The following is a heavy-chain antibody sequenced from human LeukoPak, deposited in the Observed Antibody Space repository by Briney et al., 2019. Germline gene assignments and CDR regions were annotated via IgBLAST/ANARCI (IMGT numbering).Heavy chain of an antibody. J-gene: IGHJ4*02. CDR3: ARNPYGDYYFDY. V-gene: IGHV3-30*04. Sequence: QPGGSLRLSCVASGIPFSRNSTPWVRRAPGGGPEWLAFISESTKQKNYADSVQGRFTISRDNSKNTLFLQMDSLRGDDTGIYYCARNPYGDYYFDYWGQGTLVTVSS. CDR2: ISESTKQK. CDR1: GIPFSRNS. D-gene: IGHD4-17*01.